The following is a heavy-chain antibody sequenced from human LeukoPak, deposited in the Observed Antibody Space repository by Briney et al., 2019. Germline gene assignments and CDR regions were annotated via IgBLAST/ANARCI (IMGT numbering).Heavy chain of an antibody. CDR2: ISSSSSPI. CDR1: GFTFSSYS. Sequence: GGSLRLSCAASGFTFSSYSMNWVRQAPGKGLEWLSYISSSSSPIYYADSVKGRFTPSRDNAKNSLYLQMNSLRAEDTAVYYCAELGITMIGGVWGKGTTVTVSS. J-gene: IGHJ6*04. V-gene: IGHV3-48*01. CDR3: AELGITMIGGV. D-gene: IGHD3-10*02.